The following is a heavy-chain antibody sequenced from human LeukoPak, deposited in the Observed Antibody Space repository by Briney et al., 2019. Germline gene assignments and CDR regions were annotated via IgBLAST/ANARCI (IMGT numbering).Heavy chain of an antibody. CDR1: GFYFTDYA. J-gene: IGHJ4*02. CDR2: VSGNGDTK. V-gene: IGHV3-23*01. D-gene: IGHD5/OR15-5a*01. CDR3: AKGAGLLDY. Sequence: GGSLRLSCAASGFYFTDYAMSWARQAPGKGLEWLSAVSGNGDTKDYVDSVKGRFTISRDNSRNTVHLQIDNLRTEDTAVYYCAKGAGLLDYWGQGTLVTVSS.